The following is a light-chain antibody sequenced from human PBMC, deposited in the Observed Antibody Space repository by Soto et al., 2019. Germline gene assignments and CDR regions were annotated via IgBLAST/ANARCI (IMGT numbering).Light chain of an antibody. CDR2: DNV. V-gene: IGLV1-40*01. Sequence: QSVVTQPPSVSGAPGQRVTISCTGSSSNIGAGYDVHWYQQLPGTAPKLLIYDNVNRPSGVPDRFSGSKSGTSASLAITGLQAEDEADYYCQSDDITLSGSVFGTGTKVTVL. CDR1: SSNIGAGYD. CDR3: QSDDITLSGSV. J-gene: IGLJ1*01.